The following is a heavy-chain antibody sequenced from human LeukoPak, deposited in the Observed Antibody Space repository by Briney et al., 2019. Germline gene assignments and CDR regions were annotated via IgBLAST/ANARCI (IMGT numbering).Heavy chain of an antibody. J-gene: IGHJ5*02. CDR1: GFSFSSYG. Sequence: GVTLRLYSTGCGFSFSSYGMSWVRQAPGKGLEWVSSISGSGGSTYYADSVKGRFTVSRDNSKNTLYLQMNSVRAEDTAVYVCAKSSYCTGGSCFWFDPWGQGTLVTVSS. V-gene: IGHV3-23*01. CDR3: AKSSYCTGGSCFWFDP. CDR2: ISGSGGST. D-gene: IGHD2-15*01.